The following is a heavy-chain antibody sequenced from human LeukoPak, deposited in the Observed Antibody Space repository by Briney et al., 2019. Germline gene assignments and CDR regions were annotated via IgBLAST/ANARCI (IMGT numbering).Heavy chain of an antibody. CDR3: ARLPCTSCPSDY. CDR2: IYYSGST. Sequence: SETLSLTCTVSGGSISSGGYYWSWIRQHPGKGLEWIGYIYYSGSTYYNPSLRSRVTISVDTSQNQFSLKLRTVTAADTAVYYCARLPCTSCPSDYWGQGTLVTVSS. D-gene: IGHD2-2*01. CDR1: GGSISSGGYY. V-gene: IGHV4-61*08. J-gene: IGHJ4*02.